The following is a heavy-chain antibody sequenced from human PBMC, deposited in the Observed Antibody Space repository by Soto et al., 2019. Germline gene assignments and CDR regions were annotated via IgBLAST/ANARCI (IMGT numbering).Heavy chain of an antibody. Sequence: SETLYLTCTVSGGSISSGDYYWSWIRQPPGKGLEWIGYIYYSGSTYYNPSLKSRVTISVDTSKNQFSLKLSSVTAADTAVYYCARVPGGLVVAATPFYGMDVWGQGTTVTVSS. CDR3: ARVPGGLVVAATPFYGMDV. CDR2: IYYSGST. V-gene: IGHV4-30-4*01. J-gene: IGHJ6*02. CDR1: GGSISSGDYY. D-gene: IGHD2-15*01.